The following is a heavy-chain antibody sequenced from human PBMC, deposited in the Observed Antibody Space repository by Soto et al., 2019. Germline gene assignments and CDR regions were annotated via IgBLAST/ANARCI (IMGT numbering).Heavy chain of an antibody. CDR3: ARWNGFGDS. D-gene: IGHD1-1*01. CDR2: FSGGSGAI. CDR1: GFSLGPYG. Sequence: GGSLRLSCAVSGFSLGPYGVTWVRQTPEKGLEWVTGFSGGSGAIFYGDSVRGRFTISRDSSTAYLQMNNLRPEDTAVYFCARWNGFGDSWGQGSLVTVSS. V-gene: IGHV3-23*01. J-gene: IGHJ4*02.